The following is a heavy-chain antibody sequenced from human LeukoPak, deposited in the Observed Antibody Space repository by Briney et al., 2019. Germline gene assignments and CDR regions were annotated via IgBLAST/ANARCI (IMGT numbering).Heavy chain of an antibody. V-gene: IGHV1-2*02. J-gene: IGHJ4*02. CDR1: GYTFTAYY. Sequence: GASVKVSYKPSGYTFTAYYMHWVRQAPGQGLEWMGWVNPNSGDTNYAEKFQGRVTLTRDTSITTAYMELSRLRSDDTAVYYCARDGNFDYWGQGTLVTVSS. CDR3: ARDGNFDY. CDR2: VNPNSGDT.